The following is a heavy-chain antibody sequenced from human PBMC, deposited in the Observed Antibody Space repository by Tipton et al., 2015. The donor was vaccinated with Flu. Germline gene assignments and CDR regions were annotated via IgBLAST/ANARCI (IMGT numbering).Heavy chain of an antibody. J-gene: IGHJ5*02. V-gene: IGHV4-39*07. Sequence: TLSLTCAVSGDSIRSSNYYWGWIRQPPGKGLEWIGNIFHSGNTYHNPSLKSRVTISVDTSKKQFSLKLSSVTAADTAVYYCARRDYSNYVSEPKNWFDPWGQGALVTVSS. CDR1: GDSIRSSNYY. D-gene: IGHD4-11*01. CDR3: ARRDYSNYVSEPKNWFDP. CDR2: IFHSGNT.